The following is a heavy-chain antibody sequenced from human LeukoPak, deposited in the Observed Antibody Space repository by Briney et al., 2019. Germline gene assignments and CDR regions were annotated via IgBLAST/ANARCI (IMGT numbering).Heavy chain of an antibody. D-gene: IGHD6-19*01. CDR3: ARESRPEFSSGWYLGSYDAFDI. Sequence: PGRSLRLSCAASGFTFSSYGMHWVRQAPGKGLEWVAVIWYDGSNKYYADSVKGRFTISRDNSKNTLYLQMNSLRAEDTAVYYCARESRPEFSSGWYLGSYDAFDILGQGTMVTVSS. CDR2: IWYDGSNK. V-gene: IGHV3-33*01. J-gene: IGHJ3*02. CDR1: GFTFSSYG.